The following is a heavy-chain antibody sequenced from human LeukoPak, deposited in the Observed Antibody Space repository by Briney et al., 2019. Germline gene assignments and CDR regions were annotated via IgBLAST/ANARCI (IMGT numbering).Heavy chain of an antibody. CDR2: ISYDGSNK. J-gene: IGHJ4*02. Sequence: GGSLRLSCAASGFTFSSYAMHWVRQAPGKGLEWVAVISYDGSNKYYADSVKGRFSISRDNSKNTLYLQMSSLRDEDTAVYYCAGVSESCWYYFEYWGQGTLVTVSS. CDR3: AGVSESCWYYFEY. CDR1: GFTFSSYA. V-gene: IGHV3-30*03. D-gene: IGHD6-19*01.